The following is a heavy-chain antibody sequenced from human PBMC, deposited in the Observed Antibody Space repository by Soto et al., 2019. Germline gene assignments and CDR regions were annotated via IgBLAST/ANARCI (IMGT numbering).Heavy chain of an antibody. D-gene: IGHD2-8*01. CDR3: AHDGGGLYGLDY. Sequence: QVTLKESGPPLVKPTQTLTLTCTFSGFSLTTSGVGVGWIRQPPGKALEWLALIYWDDDKRYSPSLKSRHTITKDTSKNQRVPTTTNMNPVDPATYYCAHDGGGLYGLDYWAQGSLVTVSS. V-gene: IGHV2-5*02. J-gene: IGHJ4*02. CDR2: IYWDDDK. CDR1: GFSLTTSGVG.